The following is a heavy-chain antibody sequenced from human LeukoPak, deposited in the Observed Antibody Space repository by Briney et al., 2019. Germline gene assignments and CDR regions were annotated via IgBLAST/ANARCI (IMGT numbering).Heavy chain of an antibody. CDR2: IWDDGNNK. J-gene: IGHJ6*02. CDR1: GFIFSNHG. CDR3: ARDPSTYYDFWSGYYSSHYYYGMDV. D-gene: IGHD3-3*01. Sequence: PGGSLRLSCAASGFIFSNHGMHWVRQAPGKRLEWVAVIWDDGNNKRYANSVNGRFTISRDNSENTLYLQMNGLTAEDTAVYYCARDPSTYYDFWSGYYSSHYYYGMDVWGQGTTVTVSS. V-gene: IGHV3-33*01.